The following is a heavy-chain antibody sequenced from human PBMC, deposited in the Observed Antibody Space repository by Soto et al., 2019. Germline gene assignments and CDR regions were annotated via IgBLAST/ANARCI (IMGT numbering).Heavy chain of an antibody. D-gene: IGHD5-18*01. Sequence: HVQLVQSEAEVKKPGASVQVSRKASGYSFTNYSMHWVRQVPGQGPEWMGKINPTSGSTSYAQKFKDKVTMTRDMSSNTLYIQLSSLTSEDTAVYYCAKDGIQLWPRYYFDFWGQGTLVIVSS. CDR3: AKDGIQLWPRYYFDF. CDR2: INPTSGST. J-gene: IGHJ4*02. V-gene: IGHV1-46*01. CDR1: GYSFTNYS.